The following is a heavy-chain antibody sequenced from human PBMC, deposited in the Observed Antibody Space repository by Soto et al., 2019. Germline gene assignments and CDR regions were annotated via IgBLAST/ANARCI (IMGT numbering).Heavy chain of an antibody. CDR2: ISAYNGNT. J-gene: IGHJ5*02. D-gene: IGHD2-2*02. CDR1: GYTFTSYG. V-gene: IGHV1-18*04. Sequence: QVQLVQSGAEVKKPGASVKVSCKASGYTFTSYGISWVRQAPGQGLEWMGWISAYNGNTNYAQKLQGRVTMTTDTSTSTAYMEVRSLRSDDTAVYYCARDIPAAIQRDWFDPWGQGTLVTVSS. CDR3: ARDIPAAIQRDWFDP.